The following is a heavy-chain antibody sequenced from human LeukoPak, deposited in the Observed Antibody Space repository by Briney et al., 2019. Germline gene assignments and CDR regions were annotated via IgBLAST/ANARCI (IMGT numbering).Heavy chain of an antibody. Sequence: SENLSLTCTVSGGSISSGDYYWSWIRQPPGKGLEWIGYIYYSGSTYYNPSLKSRVTISVDTSKNQFSLKLSSVTAADTAVYYCAREGGFYCSSTSCYGLDYWGQGTLVTVSS. CDR1: GGSISSGDYY. V-gene: IGHV4-30-4*08. CDR3: AREGGFYCSSTSCYGLDY. D-gene: IGHD2-2*01. J-gene: IGHJ4*02. CDR2: IYYSGST.